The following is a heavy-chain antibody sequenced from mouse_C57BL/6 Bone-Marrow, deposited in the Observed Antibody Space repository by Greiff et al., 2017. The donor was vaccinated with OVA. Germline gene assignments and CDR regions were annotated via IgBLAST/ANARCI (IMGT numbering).Heavy chain of an antibody. CDR2: INPNNGGT. CDR3: ARTMVTTPSWYFDV. V-gene: IGHV1-26*01. Sequence: EVQLQQSGPELVKPGASVKISCKASGYTFTDYYMNWVKQSHGKSLEWIGDINPNNGGTSYNQKFKGKATLTVDKSSSTAYMELRSLTSEDSAVYYCARTMVTTPSWYFDVWGTGTTVTVSS. D-gene: IGHD2-3*01. J-gene: IGHJ1*03. CDR1: GYTFTDYY.